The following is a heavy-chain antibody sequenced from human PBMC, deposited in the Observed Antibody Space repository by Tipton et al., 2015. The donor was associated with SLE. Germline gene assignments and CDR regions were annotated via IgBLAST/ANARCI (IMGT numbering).Heavy chain of an antibody. CDR3: VLWAYGNY. J-gene: IGHJ4*02. D-gene: IGHD2/OR15-2a*01. CDR2: MKQDGSEK. V-gene: IGHV3-7*01. Sequence: SLRLSCEASGSPFSTYYMSWIRQAPGKGLEWVAHMKQDGSEKYYVDSMKGRFTISRDNAQNSLYLQMSSLRVEDTAVYYCVLWAYGNYWGQGTLVTVSS. CDR1: GSPFSTYY.